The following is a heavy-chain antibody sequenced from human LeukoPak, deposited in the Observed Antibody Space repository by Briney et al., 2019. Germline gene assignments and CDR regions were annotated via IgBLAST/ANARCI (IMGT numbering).Heavy chain of an antibody. CDR1: GGTFSSYA. J-gene: IGHJ6*02. Sequence: GASVKVSCKASGGTFSSYAISWVRQAPGQGLEWMGGIIPIFGTANYAQKFQGRVTITADESTSTAYMELSSLRSEDTAVYYCARAVLWFGELSFYYGMDVWGQGTTVTVSS. D-gene: IGHD3-10*01. CDR2: IIPIFGTA. V-gene: IGHV1-69*01. CDR3: ARAVLWFGELSFYYGMDV.